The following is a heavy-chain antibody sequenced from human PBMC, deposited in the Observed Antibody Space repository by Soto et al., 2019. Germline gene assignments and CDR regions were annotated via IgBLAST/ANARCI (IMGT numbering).Heavy chain of an antibody. J-gene: IGHJ6*02. V-gene: IGHV3-21*01. D-gene: IGHD2-2*01. Sequence: EVQLVESGGGLVKPGGSLRLSCAASGFTFSSYSMNWVRQAPGKGLEWVSSISSSSSYIYYADSVKGRFTISRDNAKNSLYLQMNSLRAEDTAVYYCARVGPAASNYGMDVWGQGTTVTVSS. CDR2: ISSSSSYI. CDR1: GFTFSSYS. CDR3: ARVGPAASNYGMDV.